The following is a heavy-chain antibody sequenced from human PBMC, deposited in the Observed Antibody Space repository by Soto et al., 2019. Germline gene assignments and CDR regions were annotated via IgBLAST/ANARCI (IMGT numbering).Heavy chain of an antibody. CDR1: GGSISSGDYY. Sequence: KPSETLSLTCTVSGGSISSGDYYWSWIRQPPGKGLEWIGYIYYSGSTYYNPSLKSRVTISVDTSKNQFSLKLSSVTAADTAVYYCARAVRYYYGMDVWGQGTTVTVSS. CDR3: ARAVRYYYGMDV. J-gene: IGHJ6*02. V-gene: IGHV4-30-4*01. CDR2: IYYSGST. D-gene: IGHD2-8*01.